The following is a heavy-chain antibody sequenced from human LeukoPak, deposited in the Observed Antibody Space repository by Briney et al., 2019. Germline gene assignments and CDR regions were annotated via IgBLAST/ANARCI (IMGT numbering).Heavy chain of an antibody. CDR1: GFTFSHYG. J-gene: IGHJ4*02. Sequence: PGGSLRLSCAASGFTFSHYGMSWVRQAPGKGLEWVSVIYSGGSTYYADSVKGRFTISRDNSKNTLYLQMNSLRAEDTAVYYCASDPYYYDSSGYYPYWGQGTLVTVSS. CDR3: ASDPYYYDSSGYYPY. D-gene: IGHD3-22*01. CDR2: IYSGGST. V-gene: IGHV3-53*01.